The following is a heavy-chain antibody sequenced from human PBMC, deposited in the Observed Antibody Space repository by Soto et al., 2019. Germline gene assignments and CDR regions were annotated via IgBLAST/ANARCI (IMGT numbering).Heavy chain of an antibody. CDR3: ARKDIVVVPAKVPKNAFDI. CDR1: GYSFTNYW. Sequence: GESLKISCKGSGYSFTNYWIGWVRQMPGKGLEWMGIIYPGDSDTRYSPSFQGQVTISADKSISTAYLQWSSLKASDTAMYYCARKDIVVVPAKVPKNAFDIWGQGTMVTVSS. J-gene: IGHJ3*02. CDR2: IYPGDSDT. V-gene: IGHV5-51*01. D-gene: IGHD2-2*01.